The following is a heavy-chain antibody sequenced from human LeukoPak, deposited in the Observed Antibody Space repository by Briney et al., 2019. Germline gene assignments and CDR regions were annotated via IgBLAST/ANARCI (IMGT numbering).Heavy chain of an antibody. J-gene: IGHJ3*02. CDR1: GYTFTDYY. V-gene: IGHV1-2*02. D-gene: IGHD3-10*01. CDR2: INPNSGGT. Sequence: GASVRVSCKTSGYTFTDYYMHWVRRAPGQGLEWMGWINPNSGGTTYAQRFQGRVTMTRDTSISTAYMELSRLRSDDTAVYYCAREMDPITMVRGWRSDAFDIWGQGTMVTVSS. CDR3: AREMDPITMVRGWRSDAFDI.